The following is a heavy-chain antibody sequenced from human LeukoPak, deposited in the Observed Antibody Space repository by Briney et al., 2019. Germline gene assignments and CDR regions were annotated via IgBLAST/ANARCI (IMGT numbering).Heavy chain of an antibody. Sequence: GASVKVSCKASGYTLTYYYMHWVRQAPGQVLEWMGIINPSGGNTDYAQKFQGRVTMTRDTSTSTVYMELSSLRFEDTAMYYCARAWEVGATAPPGFDYWGQGTLVTVSS. CDR3: ARAWEVGATAPPGFDY. CDR2: INPSGGNT. J-gene: IGHJ4*02. CDR1: GYTLTYYY. D-gene: IGHD1-26*01. V-gene: IGHV1-46*01.